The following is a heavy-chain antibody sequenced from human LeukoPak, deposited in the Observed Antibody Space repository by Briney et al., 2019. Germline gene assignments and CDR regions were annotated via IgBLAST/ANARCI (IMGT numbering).Heavy chain of an antibody. CDR3: ARESVEGFDY. CDR1: GYTFTSYY. J-gene: IGHJ4*02. Sequence: ASVTVSCTASGYTFTSYYMHWVRQAPGQGLEWMGIINPSGGSTSYAQKFQGRVTMTRDTSTSTVYMELSSLRSEDTAVYYCARESVEGFDYWGQGTLVTVSS. V-gene: IGHV1-46*01. CDR2: INPSGGST. D-gene: IGHD3-3*01.